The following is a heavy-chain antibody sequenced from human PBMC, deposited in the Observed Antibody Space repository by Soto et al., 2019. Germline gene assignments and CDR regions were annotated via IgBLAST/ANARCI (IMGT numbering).Heavy chain of an antibody. J-gene: IGHJ5*02. CDR2: IYFRGST. CDR1: GGSISSSTYY. D-gene: IGHD3-9*01. V-gene: IGHV4-39*02. CDR3: AREILTGYYPAGWFDP. Sequence: SETLSLTCTVSGGSISSSTYYWGWIRQPPGKGLEWIGSIYFRGSTYYNPSLKSRVTVSVDTSKKQFSLKLTSVTAADTAVYYCAREILTGYYPAGWFDPWGQGTLVTVS.